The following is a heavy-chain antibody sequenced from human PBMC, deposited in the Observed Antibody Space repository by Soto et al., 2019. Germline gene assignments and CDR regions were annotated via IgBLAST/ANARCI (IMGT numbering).Heavy chain of an antibody. J-gene: IGHJ4*02. CDR1: GFTFDDYA. D-gene: IGHD4-4*01. V-gene: IGHV3-9*01. CDR3: ARVTTTLVHRFDY. Sequence: GGSLRLSCAASGFTFDDYAMHWVRQVPGKGLEWVSGINWNSGSIGYGDSVKGRFAISRDNAKNSLHLQMNSLSAEDTAFYYCARVTTTLVHRFDYWGQGTPVTVSS. CDR2: INWNSGSI.